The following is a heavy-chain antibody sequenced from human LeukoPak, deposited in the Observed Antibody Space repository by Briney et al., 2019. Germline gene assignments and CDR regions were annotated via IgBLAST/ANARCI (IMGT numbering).Heavy chain of an antibody. CDR1: GFTFSSYG. D-gene: IGHD1-14*01. CDR3: ARAYHGQGLDY. J-gene: IGHJ4*02. V-gene: IGHV3-33*01. CDR2: IWYDGSNK. Sequence: GGSLRRSCAASGFTFSSYGMQWVRHAPGKGLEWVAVIWYDGSNKYYADSVKGRFTISRDNSKNTLYLQMNSLRAEDTAVYYCARAYHGQGLDYWGQGILVTVSS.